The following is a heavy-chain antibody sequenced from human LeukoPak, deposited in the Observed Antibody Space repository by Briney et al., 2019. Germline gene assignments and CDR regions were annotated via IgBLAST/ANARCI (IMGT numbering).Heavy chain of an antibody. V-gene: IGHV4-39*01. CDR1: GGSFTSSSYF. CDR2: IYYGGST. J-gene: IGHJ4*02. Sequence: SETLSLTCTVSGGSFTSSSYFWGWIRQPPGKGLEWIGSIYYGGSTFYNPSLKSRLTVSVDTSKNQFSLKLSSVAAADTAVYYCARYGGNSVFDFWGQGTLVTVSS. D-gene: IGHD4-23*01. CDR3: ARYGGNSVFDF.